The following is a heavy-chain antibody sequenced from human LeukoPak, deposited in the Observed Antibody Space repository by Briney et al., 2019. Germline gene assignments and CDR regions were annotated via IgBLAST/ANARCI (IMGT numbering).Heavy chain of an antibody. CDR1: GYTFTGYY. CDR2: INPNSGGT. Sequence: ASVKVSCKASGYTFTGYYMHWVRQAPGQGLEWMGWINPNSGGTNYAQKFQGRVTMTRDTSISTAYMELSSLRSEDTAVYYCARGPYSSSWYPPSYYYYYYGMDVWGQGTTVTVSS. V-gene: IGHV1-2*02. CDR3: ARGPYSSSWYPPSYYYYYYGMDV. J-gene: IGHJ6*02. D-gene: IGHD6-13*01.